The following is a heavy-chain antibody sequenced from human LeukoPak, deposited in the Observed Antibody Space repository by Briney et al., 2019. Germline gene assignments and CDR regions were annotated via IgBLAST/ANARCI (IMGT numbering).Heavy chain of an antibody. J-gene: IGHJ4*02. CDR3: ARGSYYPY. CDR2: IYHSGST. V-gene: IGHV4-38-2*01. Sequence: SETLSLTCAVSGYSNSSGYYWGWIRQPPGKGLEWIGNIYHSGSTYYNPSLKSRVTISVDTSKNQFSLNLSSVTAADTALYYCARGSYYPYWGQGTLVTVSS. D-gene: IGHD1-26*01. CDR1: GYSNSSGYY.